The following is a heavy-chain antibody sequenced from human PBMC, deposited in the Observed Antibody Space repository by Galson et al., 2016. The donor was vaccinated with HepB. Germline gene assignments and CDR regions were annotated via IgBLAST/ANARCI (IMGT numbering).Heavy chain of an antibody. J-gene: IGHJ6*02. CDR1: GDSVSSNSAA. CDR3: AREGRRITYYYDSRDNNKEKYYDNYGLDV. CDR2: TYYRSKWFN. Sequence: CAISGDSVSSNSAAWNWIRQSPSRGLEWLGRTYYRSKWFNDYAVSVKSRITINPDTSKNQLSLQLSSVTPEDTAVYYCAREGRRITYYYDSRDNNKEKYYDNYGLDVWGQGTTVTVSS. V-gene: IGHV6-1*01. D-gene: IGHD3-22*01.